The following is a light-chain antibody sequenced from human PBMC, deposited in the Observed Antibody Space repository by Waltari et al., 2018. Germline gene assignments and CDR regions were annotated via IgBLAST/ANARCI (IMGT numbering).Light chain of an antibody. Sequence: QSVLFQPPSASGTPGQRVTISCSGSSSNIGSNFVFWYQQFPERAPKLVIYSNNRGPSGVPDRVSGSKSGTSASLTIGVLRSEDEADYYWAAWDDSLSGRIFGGGTKLTVL. V-gene: IGLV1-47*01. CDR3: AAWDDSLSGRI. CDR1: SSNIGSNF. J-gene: IGLJ2*01. CDR2: SNN.